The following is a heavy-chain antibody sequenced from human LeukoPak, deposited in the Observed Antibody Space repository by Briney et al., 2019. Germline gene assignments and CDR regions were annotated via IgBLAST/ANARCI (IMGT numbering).Heavy chain of an antibody. D-gene: IGHD1-26*01. V-gene: IGHV3-7*05. CDR2: IKQDGSAK. J-gene: IGHJ4*02. Sequence: GGSLRLSCIASGFTFSSYEMSWVRQAPGKGLEWVASIKQDGSAKSYVDSVKGRFTISRDNAKNSLFLQMNSLRAEDTAVYYCASDLGAWGLLVDFDSWGQGTLVTVSS. CDR3: ASDLGAWGLLVDFDS. CDR1: GFTFSSYE.